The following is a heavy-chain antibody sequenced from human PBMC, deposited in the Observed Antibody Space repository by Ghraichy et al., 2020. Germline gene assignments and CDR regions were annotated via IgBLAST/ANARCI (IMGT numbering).Heavy chain of an antibody. CDR3: VRLFSPSPDY. CDR1: GFTFSSYW. D-gene: IGHD3-9*01. V-gene: IGHV3-7*01. CDR2: IKQDGTDK. Sequence: GGSLRLSCAASGFTFSSYWMSWVRQAPGKGLECVAAIKQDGTDKSYVDSAKGRFTISRDNAKNSLYLQLNSLRTEDTAVYYCVRLFSPSPDYWGQGTLVTVSS. J-gene: IGHJ4*02.